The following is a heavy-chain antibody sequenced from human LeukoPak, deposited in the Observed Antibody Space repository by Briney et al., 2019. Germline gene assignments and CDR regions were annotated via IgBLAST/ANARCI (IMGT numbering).Heavy chain of an antibody. D-gene: IGHD2-21*01. Sequence: GGSLRLSCAASGFTFSDYYMSWIRQAPGKGLEWVSYISNSARTIYYADSVKGRFTISRDNAKNSLYLQMNSLRAEDTAVYYCARLFPSYGMDAWGQGTTVTVSS. V-gene: IGHV3-11*01. CDR1: GFTFSDYY. CDR2: ISNSARTI. CDR3: ARLFPSYGMDA. J-gene: IGHJ6*02.